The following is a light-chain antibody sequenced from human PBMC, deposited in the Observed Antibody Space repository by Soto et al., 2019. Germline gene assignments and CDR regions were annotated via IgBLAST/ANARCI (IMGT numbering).Light chain of an antibody. Sequence: EIVMTQSPATLSVSPGERVTLSCRASQSVSNNLAWYQQKPGQAPRLLIYGATATATGIPARISGSGSGTDFTLTISSLQSEDFAVCYWQQHNDWPLTFGGGTKVEIK. CDR2: GAT. CDR3: QQHNDWPLT. J-gene: IGKJ4*01. CDR1: QSVSNN. V-gene: IGKV3-15*01.